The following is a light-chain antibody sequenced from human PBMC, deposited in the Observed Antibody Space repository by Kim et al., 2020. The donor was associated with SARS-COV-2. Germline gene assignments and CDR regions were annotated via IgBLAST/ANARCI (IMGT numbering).Light chain of an antibody. CDR2: AAS. CDR3: QKYNSAPWT. CDR1: QGISNY. V-gene: IGKV1-27*01. Sequence: DIQMTQPPSPLSASVGDRVTITCRASQGISNYLAWYQQKPGKVPQPLIYAASALQSGVPSRFSGSGPGTDFTLSISSLQPEDVATYYCQKYNSAPWTFGQGTKVDIK. J-gene: IGKJ1*01.